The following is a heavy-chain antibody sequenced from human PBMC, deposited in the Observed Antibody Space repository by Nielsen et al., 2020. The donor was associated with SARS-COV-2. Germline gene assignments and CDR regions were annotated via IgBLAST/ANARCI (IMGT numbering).Heavy chain of an antibody. CDR2: ISWNSGSI. V-gene: IGHV3-9*01. CDR1: GFTFDDYA. J-gene: IGHJ4*02. D-gene: IGHD6-19*01. CDR3: AKVAGYSSGWADY. Sequence: SLKISCAASGFTFDDYAMHWVRQAPGKGLEWVSGISWNSGSIGYADSVKGRFTISRGNAKNSLYLQMNSLRAEDTALYYCAKVAGYSSGWADYWGQGTLVTVSS.